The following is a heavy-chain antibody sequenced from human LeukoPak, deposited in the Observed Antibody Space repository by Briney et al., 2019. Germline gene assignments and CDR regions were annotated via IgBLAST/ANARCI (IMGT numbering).Heavy chain of an antibody. Sequence: GGSLRLSCAASGFTFSSYSMNWVRQAPGKGLEWVSSISSSSSYIYYADSVKGRFTISRDNAKNSLYLQMNSLRAEDTAVYYCAREYYYDSSGYLPFQHWGQGTLVTVSS. CDR2: ISSSSSYI. J-gene: IGHJ1*01. D-gene: IGHD3-22*01. CDR3: AREYYYDSSGYLPFQH. CDR1: GFTFSSYS. V-gene: IGHV3-21*01.